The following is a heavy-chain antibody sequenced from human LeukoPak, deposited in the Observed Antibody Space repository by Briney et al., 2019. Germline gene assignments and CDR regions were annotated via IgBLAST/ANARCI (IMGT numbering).Heavy chain of an antibody. D-gene: IGHD3-10*01. CDR2: ISSSSSTI. CDR1: GFTFSSYS. J-gene: IGHJ4*02. Sequence: GGSLRLSCAASGFTFSSYSMNWVRQAPGKGLEWVSYISSSSSTIYYADSVKGRFTISRDNAKNSLYLQMNSLRAEDTAVYYCARERWFGELFQYYFDYWGQGTLVAVSP. CDR3: ARERWFGELFQYYFDY. V-gene: IGHV3-48*01.